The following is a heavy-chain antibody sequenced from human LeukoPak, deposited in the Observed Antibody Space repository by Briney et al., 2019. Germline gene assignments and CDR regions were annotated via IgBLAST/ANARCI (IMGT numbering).Heavy chain of an antibody. D-gene: IGHD4-23*01. CDR3: ARHVGKRMDAFDI. Sequence: SETLSLTCTVSGGSISSYYWSWIRQPPGKGLEWIGYIYYSGSTNYNPSLKSRVTISVDTSKNQFSLKLSSVTAADTAVYYCARHVGKRMDAFDIWGQGTMVTVSS. J-gene: IGHJ3*02. CDR1: GGSISSYY. V-gene: IGHV4-59*08. CDR2: IYYSGST.